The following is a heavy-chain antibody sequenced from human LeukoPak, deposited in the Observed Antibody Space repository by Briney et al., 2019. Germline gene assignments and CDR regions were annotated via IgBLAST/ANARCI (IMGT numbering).Heavy chain of an antibody. J-gene: IGHJ6*02. CDR2: IYYSGST. CDR1: GGSISSGNYY. CDR3: ARVDCSGGSCYSDYYYYGMDV. Sequence: SETLSLTCTVSGGSISSGNYYWSWIRQPPGKGLEWIGYIYYSGSTYYNPSLKSRVTISVDTSKNQFSLKLSSETAADTAVYYCARVDCSGGSCYSDYYYYGMDVWGQGTTVTVSS. V-gene: IGHV4-30-4*01. D-gene: IGHD2-15*01.